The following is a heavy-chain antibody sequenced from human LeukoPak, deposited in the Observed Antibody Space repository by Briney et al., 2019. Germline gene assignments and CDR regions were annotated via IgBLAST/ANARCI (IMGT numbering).Heavy chain of an antibody. CDR2: INWNGGST. CDR3: AKVSSIAAAS. J-gene: IGHJ5*02. V-gene: IGHV3-20*04. CDR1: GFTFDDYT. Sequence: PGGSLRLSCAASGFTFDDYTMSWVRQAPGKGLEWVSGINWNGGSTGYADSVKGRFTISRDNSKNTLYLQMNSLRAGDTAVYYCAKVSSIAAASWGQGTLVTVSS. D-gene: IGHD6-13*01.